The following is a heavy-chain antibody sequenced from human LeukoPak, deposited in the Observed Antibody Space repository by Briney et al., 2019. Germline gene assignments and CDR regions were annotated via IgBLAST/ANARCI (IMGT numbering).Heavy chain of an antibody. CDR1: GGTFSSYA. V-gene: IGHV1-69*04. CDR3: ARVLYYDSSGYYWYFDL. J-gene: IGHJ2*01. Sequence: SVTVSCKASGGTFSSYAISWVRQAPGQGLEWMGRIIPILGIANYAQKFQGRVTITADKSTSTAYMELSSLRSEDTAVYYCARVLYYDSSGYYWYFDLWGRGTLVTVSS. D-gene: IGHD3-22*01. CDR2: IIPILGIA.